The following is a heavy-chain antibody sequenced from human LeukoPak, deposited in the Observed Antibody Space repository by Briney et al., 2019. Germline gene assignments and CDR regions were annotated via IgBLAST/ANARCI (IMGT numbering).Heavy chain of an antibody. CDR1: GFTFSTYA. CDR3: AKCPSPYYYGSGSYYDY. J-gene: IGHJ4*02. CDR2: ISGSGGST. D-gene: IGHD3-10*01. Sequence: GGSLRLSCAASGFTFSTYAMSWVRQAPGKGLVWVSAISGSGGSTYYADSVKGRFTISRDNSKNTLYLQMNSLRAEDTAVYYCAKCPSPYYYGSGSYYDYWGQGTLVTVSS. V-gene: IGHV3-23*01.